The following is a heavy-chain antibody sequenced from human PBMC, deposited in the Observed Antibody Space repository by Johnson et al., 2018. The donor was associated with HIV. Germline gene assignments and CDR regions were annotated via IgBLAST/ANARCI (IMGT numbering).Heavy chain of an antibody. CDR3: ASEASFAPRPETAFDI. V-gene: IGHV3-30*03. J-gene: IGHJ3*02. CDR2: ISYGGNEK. CDR1: GFTFSSYG. Sequence: QVQLVESGGGVVQPGGSLRLSCAASGFTFSSYGMHWVRQAPGKGLEWVAIISYGGNEKYYADSVKGRFTISRDNSKNTLFLQMNSLRTEATAVYFCASEASFAPRPETAFDIWGQGTMVTVSS. D-gene: IGHD2/OR15-2a*01.